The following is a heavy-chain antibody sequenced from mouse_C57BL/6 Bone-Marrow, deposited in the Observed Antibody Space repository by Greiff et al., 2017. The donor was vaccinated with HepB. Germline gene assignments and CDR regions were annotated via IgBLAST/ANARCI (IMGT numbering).Heavy chain of an antibody. CDR1: GYTFTSYW. Sequence: QVHLQQPGAELVRPGASVKMSCKASGYTFTSYWMHWVKQRPGQGLEWIGKINPSSGYTNYNQKFKAKATLTVDKSSSTAYMQLSSLTSEDSAVCYCERWGCYDFDYWGQGTTLTVSS. D-gene: IGHD1-1*02. J-gene: IGHJ2*01. V-gene: IGHV1S81*02. CDR2: INPSSGYT. CDR3: ERWGCYDFDY.